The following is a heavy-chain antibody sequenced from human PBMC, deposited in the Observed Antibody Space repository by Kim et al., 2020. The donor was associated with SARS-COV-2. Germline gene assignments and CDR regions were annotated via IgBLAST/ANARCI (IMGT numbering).Heavy chain of an antibody. V-gene: IGHV1-2*02. CDR1: GYTFTGYY. CDR3: ARDFGGYSSSNWFDP. Sequence: ASVKVSCKASGYTFTGYYMHWVRQAPGQGLEWMGWINPNSGGTNYAQKFQGRVTMTRDTSISTAYMELSRLRSDDTAVYYCARDFGGYSSSNWFDPWGQGTLVTVSS. D-gene: IGHD6-19*01. CDR2: INPNSGGT. J-gene: IGHJ5*02.